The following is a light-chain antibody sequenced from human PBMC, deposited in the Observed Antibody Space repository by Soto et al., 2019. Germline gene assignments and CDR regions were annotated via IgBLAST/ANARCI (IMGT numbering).Light chain of an antibody. V-gene: IGKV1-5*01. CDR1: QNIRSR. Sequence: DFQMTQSPSTLSASVGDRVTITCRASQNIRSRLAWFQQKPGKAPKLLIYDASSLESGVPQRFSGSGSGTDFTLTISSLEPEDSAVYYCQQRHMWPITFGQGTRLEIK. CDR3: QQRHMWPIT. J-gene: IGKJ5*01. CDR2: DAS.